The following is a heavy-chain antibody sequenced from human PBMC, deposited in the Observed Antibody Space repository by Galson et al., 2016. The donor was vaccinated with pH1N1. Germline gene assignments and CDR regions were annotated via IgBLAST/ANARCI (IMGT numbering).Heavy chain of an antibody. CDR3: ARGDAYDGYESTLGSFEYYYMDV. J-gene: IGHJ6*03. CDR1: GGSFTGYC. CDR2: INQSGGT. D-gene: IGHD3-9*01. Sequence: LSLTCAVYGGSFTGYCWVWIRQPPGKGLEWVGEINQSGGTNYNASLKSRVTISADTSEKQLSLKLRSVTVADTAVYYSARGDAYDGYESTLGSFEYYYMDVWGKGTTVTVSS. V-gene: IGHV4-34*01.